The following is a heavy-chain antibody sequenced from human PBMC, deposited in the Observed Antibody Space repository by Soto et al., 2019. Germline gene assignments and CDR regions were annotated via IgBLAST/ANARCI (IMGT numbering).Heavy chain of an antibody. J-gene: IGHJ2*01. D-gene: IGHD1-26*01. V-gene: IGHV3-30*18. Sequence: QVQLMESGGGVVQPGRSLRLSCAASGFTFNTYAMHWVRQAPGKGLEWVAVITPDGTEQYYADSVKGRFTISRDNSENTLYLQMNSLGLEDMSIYHCAKRGILGAQGMAYFDLWGRGTLVTVSS. CDR1: GFTFNTYA. CDR3: AKRGILGAQGMAYFDL. CDR2: ITPDGTEQ.